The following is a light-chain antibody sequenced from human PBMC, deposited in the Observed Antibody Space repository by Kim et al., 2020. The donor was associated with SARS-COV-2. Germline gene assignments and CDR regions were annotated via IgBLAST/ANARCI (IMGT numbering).Light chain of an antibody. Sequence: TFSCTEPCSDVGGYNVVTWYQQHPGKAPNLMVYDVSQRPSGVSNRFSGSKSGNTASLTISGLQAEDEADYHCSSYTSSRTWVFGGGTQLTVL. CDR1: CSDVGGYNV. CDR3: SSYTSSRTWV. V-gene: IGLV2-14*04. J-gene: IGLJ3*02. CDR2: DVS.